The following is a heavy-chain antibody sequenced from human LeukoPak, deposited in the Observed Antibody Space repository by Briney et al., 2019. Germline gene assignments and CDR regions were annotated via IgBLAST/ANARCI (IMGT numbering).Heavy chain of an antibody. CDR1: GFTFSSYG. D-gene: IGHD3-16*01. J-gene: IGHJ4*02. CDR2: IRYDGSNK. CDR3: AGPGSSANRISDY. V-gene: IGHV3-30*02. Sequence: GGSLRLSCAASGFTFSSYGMHWVRQAPGKGLEWVAFIRYDGSNKYYADSVKGRFTFSRDNSKNTLYLQMNSLRAEDTAVYYCAGPGSSANRISDYWGQGTLVTVSS.